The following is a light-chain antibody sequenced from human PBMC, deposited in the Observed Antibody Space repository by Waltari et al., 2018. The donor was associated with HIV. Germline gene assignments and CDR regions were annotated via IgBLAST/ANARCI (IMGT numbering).Light chain of an antibody. CDR3: SSDTTSNTVL. CDR1: SNDVGSFSY. V-gene: IGLV2-14*03. J-gene: IGLJ3*02. CDR2: DVN. Sequence: QSALTQPASVSGSPGQSITISCTGTSNDVGSFSYVSWYQQYPGKAPRLLIFDVNKRPSGISDRFSGSKSGSTASLTISGLQAEDEADYYCSSDTTSNTVLFGGGTRLTVL.